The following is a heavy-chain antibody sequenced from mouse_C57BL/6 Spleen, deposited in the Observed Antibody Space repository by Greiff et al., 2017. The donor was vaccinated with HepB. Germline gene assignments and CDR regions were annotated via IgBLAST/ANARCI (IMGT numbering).Heavy chain of an antibody. V-gene: IGHV5-4*01. CDR3: ARDWDDYDEGFAY. CDR1: GFTFSSYA. J-gene: IGHJ3*01. Sequence: EVKLVESGGGLVKPGGSLKLSCAASGFTFSSYAMSWVRQTPEKRLEWVATISDGGSYTYYPDNVKGRFTISRDNAKNYLYLEMSHLKSEDTAMYYCARDWDDYDEGFAYWGQGTLVTVSA. D-gene: IGHD2-4*01. CDR2: ISDGGSYT.